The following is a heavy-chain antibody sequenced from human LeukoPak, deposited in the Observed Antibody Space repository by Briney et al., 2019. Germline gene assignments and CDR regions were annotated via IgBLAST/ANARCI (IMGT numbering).Heavy chain of an antibody. CDR1: VGSISSSTYY. CDR3: ARHRTVTTLLWFGP. J-gene: IGHJ5*02. D-gene: IGHD4-17*01. V-gene: IGHV4-39*01. Sequence: SETLSLTCTVSVGSISSSTYYWGWIRQPPGKGLEWIGSIYHSGSTYYNPSLKSRVTISVDTSKNQFSLKLTSVTAADTAVYYCARHRTVTTLLWFGPWGQGTLVTVSS. CDR2: IYHSGST.